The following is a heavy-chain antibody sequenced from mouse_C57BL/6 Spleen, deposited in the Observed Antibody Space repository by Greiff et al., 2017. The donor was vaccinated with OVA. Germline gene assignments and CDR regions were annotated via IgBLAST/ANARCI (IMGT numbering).Heavy chain of an antibody. CDR1: GFTFSSYG. J-gene: IGHJ2*01. Sequence: EVQVVESGGDLVKPGGSLKLSCAASGFTFSSYGMSWVRQTPDKRLEWVATISSGGSYTYYPDSVKGRFTISRDNAKNTLYLQMSSLKSEDTAMYYCARQRDSSGYYLDYWGQGTTLTVSS. V-gene: IGHV5-6*01. CDR2: ISSGGSYT. CDR3: ARQRDSSGYYLDY. D-gene: IGHD3-2*02.